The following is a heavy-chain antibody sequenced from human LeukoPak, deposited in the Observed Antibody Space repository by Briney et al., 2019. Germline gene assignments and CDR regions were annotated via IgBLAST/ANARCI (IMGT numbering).Heavy chain of an antibody. D-gene: IGHD6-13*01. V-gene: IGHV1-8*01. J-gene: IGHJ5*02. CDR1: GYTFTSYD. Sequence: GASVKVSCKASGYTFTSYDINWVRQATGQGLEWMGWMNPNSGNTGYAQKFQGRVTMTRNTSISTAYTELSSLRSEDTAVYYCARARRSSSCYWFDPWGQGTLVTVSS. CDR2: MNPNSGNT. CDR3: ARARRSSSCYWFDP.